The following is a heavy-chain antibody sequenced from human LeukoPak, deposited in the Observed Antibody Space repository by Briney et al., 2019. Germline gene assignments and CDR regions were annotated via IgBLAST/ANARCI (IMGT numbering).Heavy chain of an antibody. D-gene: IGHD6-6*01. CDR1: GGSIRSSYYY. CDR3: ARLWALGQLGHQFDY. J-gene: IGHJ4*02. Sequence: SETLSLTCTVSGGSIRSSYYYWGWIRQPPGKGLEWIGSIYDSGSTYYNPSLKSRVTISVDTSKNQFSLKLSSVTATDTAVYYCARLWALGQLGHQFDYWGQGTLVTVSS. CDR2: IYDSGST. V-gene: IGHV4-39*01.